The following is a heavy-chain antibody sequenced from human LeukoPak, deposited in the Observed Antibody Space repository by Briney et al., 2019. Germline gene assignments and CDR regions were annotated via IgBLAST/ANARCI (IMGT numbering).Heavy chain of an antibody. J-gene: IGHJ4*02. Sequence: GGSLRLSCAASGFTFSSYWMHWVRQAPGKGLVWVTRINTDGSSTSYADSVKGRFTISRDNAKNTLFLQMNSLSAEDTAVYYCARVGSGTTRDYWGQGTLVTVSS. V-gene: IGHV3-74*01. CDR3: ARVGSGTTRDY. CDR1: GFTFSSYW. D-gene: IGHD1/OR15-1a*01. CDR2: INTDGSST.